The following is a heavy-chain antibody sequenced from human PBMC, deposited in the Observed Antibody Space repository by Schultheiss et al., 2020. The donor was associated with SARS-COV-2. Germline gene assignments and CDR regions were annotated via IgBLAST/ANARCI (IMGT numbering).Heavy chain of an antibody. Sequence: GGSLRLSCAASGFTFSSYSMNWVRQAPGKGLEWVSSISSSSSYIYYADSVKGRFTISRDNAKNSLYLQMNSLRAEDTAVYYCARDRVPYYYDSSGWYAFDIWGQGTMVTVSS. V-gene: IGHV3-21*01. J-gene: IGHJ3*02. CDR1: GFTFSSYS. CDR3: ARDRVPYYYDSSGWYAFDI. CDR2: ISSSSSYI. D-gene: IGHD3-22*01.